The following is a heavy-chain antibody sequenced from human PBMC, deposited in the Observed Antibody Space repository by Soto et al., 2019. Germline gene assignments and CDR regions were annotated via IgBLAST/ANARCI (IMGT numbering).Heavy chain of an antibody. CDR1: GGSFSGYY. CDR3: ARATHRIVGATTFWFDP. V-gene: IGHV4-34*01. D-gene: IGHD1-26*01. Sequence: SETLSLTCAVYGGSFSGYYWSWIRQPPGKGLEWIGEINHSGSTNYNPSLKSRVTISVDTSKNQFSLKLSSVTAADTAVYYCARATHRIVGATTFWFDPWGQGTLVTVSS. J-gene: IGHJ5*02. CDR2: INHSGST.